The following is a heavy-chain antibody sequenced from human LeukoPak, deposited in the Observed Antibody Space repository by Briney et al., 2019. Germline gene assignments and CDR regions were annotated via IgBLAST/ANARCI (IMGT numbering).Heavy chain of an antibody. Sequence: GASVKVSCKASGGTFSSYAISWVRQAPGQGLEWMGRIIPILGIANYAQKFQGRVTITADKSTSTAYMELSSLRSEDTAVYYCARAVLLEGGHFDYWGQGTLVTVSS. V-gene: IGHV1-69*04. CDR2: IIPILGIA. CDR1: GGTFSSYA. J-gene: IGHJ4*02. CDR3: ARAVLLEGGHFDY. D-gene: IGHD2-8*01.